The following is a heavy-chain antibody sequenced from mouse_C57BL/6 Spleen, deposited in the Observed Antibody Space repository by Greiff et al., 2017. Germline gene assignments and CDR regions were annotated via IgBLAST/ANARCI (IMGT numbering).Heavy chain of an antibody. D-gene: IGHD2-4*01. J-gene: IGHJ4*01. V-gene: IGHV5-4*01. Sequence: EVKVEESGGGLVKPGGSLKLSCAASGFTFSSYAMSWVRQTPEKRLEWVATISDGGSYTYYPDNVKGRFTISRDNAKNNLYLQMSHLKSEDTAMYYCARDDYGEEPHAMDYWGQGTSVTVSS. CDR1: GFTFSSYA. CDR2: ISDGGSYT. CDR3: ARDDYGEEPHAMDY.